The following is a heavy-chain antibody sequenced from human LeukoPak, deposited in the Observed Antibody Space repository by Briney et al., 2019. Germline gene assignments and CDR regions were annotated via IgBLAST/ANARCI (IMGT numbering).Heavy chain of an antibody. CDR1: GFTFRTYA. Sequence: GGSLRLSCAASGFTFRTYAMHWVRQAPGKGLEWVAVISYDGTNKYYSDSVKGRFTISRDNSKNTLYLQMNSLRAEDTAVYYCASHFVVPALSGYYYGMDVWGQGTTVTVSS. J-gene: IGHJ6*02. CDR2: ISYDGTNK. CDR3: ASHFVVPALSGYYYGMDV. D-gene: IGHD2-2*01. V-gene: IGHV3-30-3*01.